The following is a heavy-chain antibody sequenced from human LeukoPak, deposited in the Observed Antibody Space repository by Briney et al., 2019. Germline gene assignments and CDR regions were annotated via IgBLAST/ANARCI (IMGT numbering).Heavy chain of an antibody. CDR3: ARDRGGYWDTAMATFYFDY. J-gene: IGHJ4*02. CDR1: GFTFSSYS. V-gene: IGHV3-21*01. D-gene: IGHD5-18*01. CDR2: ISSSSSYI. Sequence: PGGSLRLSCAASGFTFSSYSMNWVRQAPGKGLEWVSSISSSSSYIYYADSVKGRFAISRDNAKNSLYLQMNSLRAEDTAVYYCARDRGGYWDTAMATFYFDYWGQGTLVTVSS.